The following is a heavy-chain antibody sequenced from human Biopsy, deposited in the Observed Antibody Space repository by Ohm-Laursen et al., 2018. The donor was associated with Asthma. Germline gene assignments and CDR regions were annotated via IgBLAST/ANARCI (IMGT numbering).Heavy chain of an antibody. CDR2: ISWNSGNI. D-gene: IGHD5-12*01. V-gene: IGHV3-9*01. CDR3: AKRRGYSGHDNDY. CDR1: GRHFGSYN. Sequence: SLRLSCTASGRHFGSYNMHWARQAPGKGLEWVSSISWNSGNIDYAVSVKGRFTISRDNSKNTLYMQMNSLRTEDTAVYYCAKRRGYSGHDNDYWGQGTLVIVSS. J-gene: IGHJ4*02.